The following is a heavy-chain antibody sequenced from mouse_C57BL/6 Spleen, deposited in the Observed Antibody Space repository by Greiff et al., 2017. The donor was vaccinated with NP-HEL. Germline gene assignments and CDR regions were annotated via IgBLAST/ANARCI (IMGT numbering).Heavy chain of an antibody. D-gene: IGHD1-1*01. CDR2: IDPEDGET. CDR3: DLITTVVAPSGGFDV. V-gene: IGHV14-2*01. J-gene: IGHJ1*03. CDR1: GFNIKDYY. Sequence: EVQLQQSGAELVKPGASVKLSCTASGFNIKDYYMHWVKQRTEQGLEWIGRIDPEDGETKYAPKFQGKATITADTSSNTAYLQLSSLTSEDTDVYYCDLITTVVAPSGGFDVWGTGTTVTVSS.